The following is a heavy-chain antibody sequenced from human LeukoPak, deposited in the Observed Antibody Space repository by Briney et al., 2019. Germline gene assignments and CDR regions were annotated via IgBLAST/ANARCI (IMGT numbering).Heavy chain of an antibody. Sequence: PGGSLRLSCAASGFTFSSYWMSWVRQAPGKGLEWVANIKQDGSEKYYVDSVKGRFTISRDNAKNSLYLQMNSLRAEDTAVYYXXXXXXXYDSSGYYFLMDYWGQGTLVTVSS. D-gene: IGHD3-22*01. CDR3: XXXXXXYDSSGYYFLMDY. CDR1: GFTFSSYW. CDR2: IKQDGSEK. V-gene: IGHV3-7*01. J-gene: IGHJ4*02.